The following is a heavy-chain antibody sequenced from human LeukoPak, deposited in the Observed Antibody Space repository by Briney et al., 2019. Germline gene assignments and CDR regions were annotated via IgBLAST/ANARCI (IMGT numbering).Heavy chain of an antibody. J-gene: IGHJ3*02. V-gene: IGHV3-7*01. CDR3: ARDPGASVWGGFDI. D-gene: IGHD7-27*01. CDR1: GFTFSSSW. CDR2: IKPDGGDK. Sequence: GGSLRLSCAASGFTFSSSWMSWVRQAPGRGLEWVANIKPDGGDKYYVASMKDRFTISRDNTKNSLYLQMNSLRVEDTAVYYCARDPGASVWGGFDIWGQGTMVTVSS.